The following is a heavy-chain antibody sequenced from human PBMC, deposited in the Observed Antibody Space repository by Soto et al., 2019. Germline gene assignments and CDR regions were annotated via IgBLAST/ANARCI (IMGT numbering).Heavy chain of an antibody. CDR2: IDPSDSYT. J-gene: IGHJ5*02. D-gene: IGHD6-6*01. CDR3: ARRSYAIAAQVFWFDP. Sequence: HGESLKISCKGSGYSFTSYWISWVRQMPGKGLEWMGRIDPSDSYTNYSPSFQGHVTISADKSISTAYLQWSSLKASDTAMYYCARRSYAIAAQVFWFDPWGQGTLVTVSS. CDR1: GYSFTSYW. V-gene: IGHV5-10-1*01.